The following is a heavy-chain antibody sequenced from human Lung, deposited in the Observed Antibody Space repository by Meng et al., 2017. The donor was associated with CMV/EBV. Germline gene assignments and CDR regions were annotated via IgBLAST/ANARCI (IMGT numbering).Heavy chain of an antibody. CDR1: GGSISSSHW. D-gene: IGHD6-19*01. V-gene: IGHV4-4*02. CDR3: ASFPPPGKQWLVTDY. CDR2: IYHSGST. Sequence: QGRLQESGRGLVKPSGTLALPCAVSGGSISSSHWWSWVRQPPGKGLEWIGEIYHSGSTNYNPSLKSRVTISVDKSKNQFSLKLSSVTAADTAVYYCASFPPPGKQWLVTDYWGQGTLVTVSS. J-gene: IGHJ4*02.